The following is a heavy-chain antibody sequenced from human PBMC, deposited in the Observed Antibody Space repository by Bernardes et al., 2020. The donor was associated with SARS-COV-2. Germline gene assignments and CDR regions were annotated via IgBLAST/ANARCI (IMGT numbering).Heavy chain of an antibody. J-gene: IGHJ4*02. CDR1: GDSVSRKNVA. CDR3: ARGGGEDGYCSGGSCHPYYFDY. CDR2: TYFGSRLYS. Sequence: SQTLSLTCAISGDSVSRKNVAWNWLRQSPSRGLEWLGRTYFGSRLYSEYAVSVHSRIIITPDTAKNQVSLQLDSVTPEDSAVYYCARGGGEDGYCSGGSCHPYYFDYWAQGTLVTVSS. D-gene: IGHD2-15*01. V-gene: IGHV6-1*01.